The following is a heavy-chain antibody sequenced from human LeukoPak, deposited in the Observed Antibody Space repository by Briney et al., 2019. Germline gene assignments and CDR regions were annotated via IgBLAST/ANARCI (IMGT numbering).Heavy chain of an antibody. CDR2: VYYSGST. V-gene: IGHV4-59*01. D-gene: IGHD3-10*01. CDR1: GGSISTYF. Sequence: SETLSLTCTVSGGSISTYFWSWIRQPPEKGLEWIGYVYYSGSTNYNPSLKSRVTISVDTSKNQFSLKLTSVTAADTAVYYCARSALDTSGSYHNPQPFDYWGQGTLVTVSS. CDR3: ARSALDTSGSYHNPQPFDY. J-gene: IGHJ4*02.